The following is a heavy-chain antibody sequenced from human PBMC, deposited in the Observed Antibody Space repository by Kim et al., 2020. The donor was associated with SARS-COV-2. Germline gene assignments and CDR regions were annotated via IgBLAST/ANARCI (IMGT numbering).Heavy chain of an antibody. D-gene: IGHD4-4*01. Sequence: GGSLRLSCAASGFTFSSYEMNWVRQAPGKGLEWVSYIIGSGTTIYYADSVRGRFTISRDNDKNELYLQMNSLRAEDTAVYYCARGTNYSPFDYWGQGTLVTVSS. V-gene: IGHV3-48*03. CDR3: ARGTNYSPFDY. CDR2: IIGSGTTI. CDR1: GFTFSSYE. J-gene: IGHJ4*02.